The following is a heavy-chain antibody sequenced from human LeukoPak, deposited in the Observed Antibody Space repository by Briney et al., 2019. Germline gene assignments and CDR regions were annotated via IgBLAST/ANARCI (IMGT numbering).Heavy chain of an antibody. CDR1: GFTFSIHG. J-gene: IGHJ2*01. CDR3: ARGGGPTVPTWYFDL. CDR2: ISPRSSTI. V-gene: IGHV3-48*01. D-gene: IGHD4-17*01. Sequence: GGSLRLSCGASGFTFSIHGMTWVRQAPGKGLEWVSYISPRSSTIYYADSVQGRFTSSRDDAKNSLYLQMHSLRAEDTAVYYCARGGGPTVPTWYFDLWGRGTLVTVSS.